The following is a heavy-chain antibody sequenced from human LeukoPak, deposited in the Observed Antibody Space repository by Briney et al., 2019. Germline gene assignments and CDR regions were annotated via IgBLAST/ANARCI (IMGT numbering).Heavy chain of an antibody. CDR3: ARGRSSRSTYSNYVDY. V-gene: IGHV4-39*07. D-gene: IGHD4-11*01. CDR2: INHSGST. CDR1: GGSISSSSYY. J-gene: IGHJ4*02. Sequence: SETLSLTCTVSGGSISSSSYYWGWIRQPPGKGLEWIGEINHSGSTNYNPSLKSRVTISVDTSKNQFSLKLSSVTAADTAVYYCARGRSSRSTYSNYVDYWGQGTLVTVSS.